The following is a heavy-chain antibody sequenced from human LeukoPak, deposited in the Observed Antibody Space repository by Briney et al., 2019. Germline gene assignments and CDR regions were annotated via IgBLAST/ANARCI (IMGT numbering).Heavy chain of an antibody. V-gene: IGHV4-30-4*01. D-gene: IGHD4-17*01. Sequence: PSETLSLTCTVSGGSISSGDYYWRWIRQPPGKGLEWIGYIYYSGSTYYNPSLKSRVTISVDTSKNQFSLKLSSVTAADTAVYYCARVPPYGDYVLGFDYWGQGTLVTVSS. CDR3: ARVPPYGDYVLGFDY. CDR1: GGSISSGDYY. J-gene: IGHJ4*02. CDR2: IYYSGST.